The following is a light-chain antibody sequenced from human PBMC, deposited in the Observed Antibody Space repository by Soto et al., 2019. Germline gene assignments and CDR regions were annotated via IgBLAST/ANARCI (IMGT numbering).Light chain of an antibody. Sequence: SYDLAQPPSESVALGQTARLTRGGNNIGRKSVHWDQQRPGQAPVLVVSDYSDRRSGIPERFSGSKSGNTATLTISRVEAGDEADYYCQVWDVSTFHPYLFGTGTKVTVL. CDR1: NIGRKS. CDR3: QVWDVSTFHPYL. V-gene: IGLV3-21*02. J-gene: IGLJ1*01. CDR2: DYS.